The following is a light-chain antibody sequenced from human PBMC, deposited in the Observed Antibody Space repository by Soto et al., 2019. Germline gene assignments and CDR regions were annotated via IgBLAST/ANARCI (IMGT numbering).Light chain of an antibody. Sequence: EIVLTQSPVTLSLSPGEGATLSCKASQSISIDLAWYQQKPGQVPRLLIYDASSRATGIPGRFTGRGSGTAFTITISSLEPEDFAVYYCQQRGNWPRTWAFGQGTKVEV. CDR2: DAS. J-gene: IGKJ1*01. CDR1: QSISID. V-gene: IGKV3-11*01. CDR3: QQRGNWPRTWA.